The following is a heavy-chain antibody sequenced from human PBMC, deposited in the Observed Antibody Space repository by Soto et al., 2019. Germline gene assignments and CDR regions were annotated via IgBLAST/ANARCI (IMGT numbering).Heavy chain of an antibody. D-gene: IGHD4-17*01. CDR2: IYYSGST. Sequence: QVQLQESGPGLVKPSETLSLTCTVSGGSISSYYWSWIRQPPGKGLEWIGYIYYSGSTNYHPSLKSPVTISADTSKNQFSLKLSSVTAADTAAYYCARVHGDYLDYWGQGTLVTVSS. J-gene: IGHJ4*02. V-gene: IGHV4-59*01. CDR1: GGSISSYY. CDR3: ARVHGDYLDY.